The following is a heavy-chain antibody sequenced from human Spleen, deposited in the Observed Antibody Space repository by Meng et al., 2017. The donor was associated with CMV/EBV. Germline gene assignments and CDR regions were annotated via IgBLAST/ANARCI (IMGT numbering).Heavy chain of an antibody. CDR2: ISPSGST. D-gene: IGHD1-1*01. J-gene: IGHJ4*02. V-gene: IGHV4-34*01. Sequence: LSLTCGGYGGSLSGHFWTWIRQPPGKGLEWIGEISPSGSTNYNPSLKSRVTISVDTSKNQFSLELSSVSAADTAVYYCASSTGGRDFWGQGTLVTVSS. CDR3: ASSTGGRDF. CDR1: GGSLSGHF.